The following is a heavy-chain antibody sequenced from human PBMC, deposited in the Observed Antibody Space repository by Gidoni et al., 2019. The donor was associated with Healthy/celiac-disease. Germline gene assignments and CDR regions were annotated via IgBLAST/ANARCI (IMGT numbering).Heavy chain of an antibody. CDR1: GFTFSSYW. D-gene: IGHD2-2*01. CDR2: IKQDGSEK. V-gene: IGHV3-7*01. CDR3: ARTDKAIVVVPAAISCAFDI. Sequence: EVQLVESGGGLVQPGGSLRLSCAASGFTFSSYWMSWVRQAPGKGLEWVANIKQDGSEKYYVDSVKGRFTISRDNAKNSLYLQMNSLRAEDTAVYYCARTDKAIVVVPAAISCAFDIWGQGTMVTVSS. J-gene: IGHJ3*02.